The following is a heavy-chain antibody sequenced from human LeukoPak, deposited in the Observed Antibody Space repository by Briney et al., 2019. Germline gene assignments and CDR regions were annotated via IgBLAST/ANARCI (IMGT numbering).Heavy chain of an antibody. D-gene: IGHD3-10*01. J-gene: IGHJ4*02. V-gene: IGHV1-8*01. CDR3: ARTYYYGSGSRRVLVY. CDR1: GYTFTSYD. CDR2: MNPNSGNT. Sequence: ASVKVSCKASGYTFTSYDINWVRQATGQGLEWMGWMNPNSGNTGYAQKFQGRVTMTRNTSISTAYMELTSLRSEDTAVYYCARTYYYGSGSRRVLVYWGQGTLVTVSS.